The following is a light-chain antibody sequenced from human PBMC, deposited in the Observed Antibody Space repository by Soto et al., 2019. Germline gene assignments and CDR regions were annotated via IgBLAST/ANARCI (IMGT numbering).Light chain of an antibody. CDR3: QQYYSIPPT. J-gene: IGKJ2*01. CDR2: WAS. CDR1: QSILYNSNNKNY. V-gene: IGKV4-1*01. Sequence: DIVMTQSPDSLAVSLGERATINCKSSQSILYNSNNKNYLAWYQQKPGQPPKLLIYWASTRESGVPDRFSGSGCGTDFTLTISSLQAEDVAVYYCQQYYSIPPTFGQGTKLEIK.